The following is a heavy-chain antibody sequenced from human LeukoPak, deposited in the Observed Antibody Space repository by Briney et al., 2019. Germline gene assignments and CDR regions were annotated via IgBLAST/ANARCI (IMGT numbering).Heavy chain of an antibody. D-gene: IGHD3-22*01. CDR1: GYTFTSYY. J-gene: IGHJ3*02. V-gene: IGHV1-46*01. CDR2: LNPSGGST. Sequence: ASVKVSCKASGYTFTSYYMHWVRQAPGQGLEWMGILNPSGGSTSYAQKFQGRVTMTRDMSTSTVYMELSSLRSEDTAVYYCARSFYYDSSGYYYGNDPFDIWGQGTMVIVSS. CDR3: ARSFYYDSSGYYYGNDPFDI.